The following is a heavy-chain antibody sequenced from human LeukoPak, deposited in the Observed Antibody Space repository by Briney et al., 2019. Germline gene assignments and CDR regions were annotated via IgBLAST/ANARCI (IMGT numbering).Heavy chain of an antibody. Sequence: GGSLRLSCAASGFTFSSYSMNWVRQAPGKGLEWVSYISSSSSTIYYADSVKGRFTISRDNAKNSLYLQMNSLRAEDTAVYYCARAVGIAVAVNFDYWGQGTLVTVSS. CDR2: ISSSSSTI. D-gene: IGHD6-19*01. CDR1: GFTFSSYS. V-gene: IGHV3-48*01. CDR3: ARAVGIAVAVNFDY. J-gene: IGHJ4*02.